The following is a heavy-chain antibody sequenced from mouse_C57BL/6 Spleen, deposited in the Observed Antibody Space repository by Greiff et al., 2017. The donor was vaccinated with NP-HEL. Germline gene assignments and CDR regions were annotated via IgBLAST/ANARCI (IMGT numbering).Heavy chain of an antibody. J-gene: IGHJ4*01. Sequence: QVQLQQSGPGILQPSQTLSLTCSFSGFSLSTFGMGVGWIRQPSGKGLEWLAHIWWDDDKYYNPALKSRLTISKDTSKNQVFLKIANVDTADTATYYCARIENYYGSSFYAMDYWGQGTSVTVSS. CDR3: ARIENYYGSSFYAMDY. V-gene: IGHV8-8*01. CDR2: IWWDDDK. D-gene: IGHD1-1*01. CDR1: GFSLSTFGMG.